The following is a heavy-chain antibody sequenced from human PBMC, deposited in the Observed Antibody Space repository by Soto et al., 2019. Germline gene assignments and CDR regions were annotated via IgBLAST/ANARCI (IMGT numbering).Heavy chain of an antibody. Sequence: QVQLVESGGGVVQPGKSLRLSCAASGFSFSRFGMHWVRQAPGKGLEWVALITYEGSQIFYADAVKGRFTISRDNGDNTLSLQMDNLRTEDTATYFCTKGRGEMNWANYYGLDVWGQGATVTVSS. CDR1: GFSFSRFG. CDR2: ITYEGSQI. CDR3: TKGRGEMNWANYYGLDV. V-gene: IGHV3-30*18. D-gene: IGHD7-27*01. J-gene: IGHJ6*02.